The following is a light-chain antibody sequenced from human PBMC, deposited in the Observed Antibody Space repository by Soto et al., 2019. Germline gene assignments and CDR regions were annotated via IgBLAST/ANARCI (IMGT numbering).Light chain of an antibody. J-gene: IGKJ1*01. V-gene: IGKV3-20*01. Sequence: EIVLTQSPGTLSLSPGERATLSCRASQTASSARLAWFQQKPGQAPRILIFAASSRATGIPDRFSGSGSGTDFTLTISRLEPGDFAVYYCQQYGYSSWTFGQGTKVDIK. CDR2: AAS. CDR3: QQYGYSSWT. CDR1: QTASSAR.